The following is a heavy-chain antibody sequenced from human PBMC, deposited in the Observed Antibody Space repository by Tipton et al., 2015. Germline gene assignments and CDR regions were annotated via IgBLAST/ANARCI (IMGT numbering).Heavy chain of an antibody. V-gene: IGHV4-59*12. CDR2: IHYSGAT. CDR1: GDSINSYY. Sequence: LRLSCTVSGDSINSYYWSWIRQPPGKGLEWIGYIHYSGATKYNPSLKSRVTISVDTSKDQLSLKMKSVTAADTAVYYCVRGLPANYDSLGYFGDWGQGTLVTVSA. J-gene: IGHJ4*02. CDR3: VRGLPANYDSLGYFGD. D-gene: IGHD3-22*01.